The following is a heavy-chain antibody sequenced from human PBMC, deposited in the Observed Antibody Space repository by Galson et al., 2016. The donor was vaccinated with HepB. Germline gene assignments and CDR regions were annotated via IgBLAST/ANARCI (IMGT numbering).Heavy chain of an antibody. V-gene: IGHV3-33*01. CDR1: GFTFSSYG. J-gene: IGHJ4*02. CDR3: ARVAGSSWSTGGIGY. D-gene: IGHD6-13*01. CDR2: IWYDGSNK. Sequence: SLRLSCAASGFTFSSYGMHWVRQAPGKGLEWVAVIWYDGSNKYYADSVKGRFTISRDNSKNTLYLQMNSLRAEDTAVYYCARVAGSSWSTGGIGYWGQGTLVTDSS.